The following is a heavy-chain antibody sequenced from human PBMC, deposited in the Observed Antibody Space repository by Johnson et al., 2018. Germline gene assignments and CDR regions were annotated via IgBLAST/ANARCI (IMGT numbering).Heavy chain of an antibody. Sequence: VQSGRSLRLXCAASGFXFSSFGVYWVRQAPGKGLEWVSAIWDDESNKYHLDSVKGRFTISRDKSKNTLYLQMNSLRAEDTAVYYCARDLYSSSSAWNHGMDVWGQGTTVIVSS. V-gene: IGHV3-33*01. CDR2: IWDDESNK. D-gene: IGHD6-6*01. CDR1: GFXFSSFG. J-gene: IGHJ6*02. CDR3: ARDLYSSSSAWNHGMDV.